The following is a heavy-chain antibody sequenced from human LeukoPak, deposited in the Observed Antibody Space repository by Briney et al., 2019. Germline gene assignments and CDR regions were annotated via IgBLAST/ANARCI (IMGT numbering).Heavy chain of an antibody. J-gene: IGHJ4*02. CDR3: ARGARVVPAAIPYFDY. CDR2: INHSGST. V-gene: IGHV4-34*01. CDR1: GGSFSGYY. D-gene: IGHD2-2*01. Sequence: SETLSLTCAVYGGSFSGYYWSWIRQPPGKGLEWIGEINHSGSTNYNPSLKSRVTISVDTSKNQFFLKLSSVAAADTAVYYCARGARVVPAAIPYFDYWGQGTLVTVSS.